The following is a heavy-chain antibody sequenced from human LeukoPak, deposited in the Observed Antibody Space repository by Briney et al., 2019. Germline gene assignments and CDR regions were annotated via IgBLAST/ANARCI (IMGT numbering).Heavy chain of an antibody. Sequence: SVKVSCKASGGTFSSYAISWVRQAPGQGLEWMGRIIPILGIANYEQKFQGRVTITADKATSTAYMELSSLRSEDTAVYYCARDTMVRGVSPRYYYYYGMDVWGQGALVTDSS. D-gene: IGHD3-10*01. CDR2: IIPILGIA. V-gene: IGHV1-69*04. CDR3: ARDTMVRGVSPRYYYYYGMDV. CDR1: GGTFSSYA. J-gene: IGHJ6*02.